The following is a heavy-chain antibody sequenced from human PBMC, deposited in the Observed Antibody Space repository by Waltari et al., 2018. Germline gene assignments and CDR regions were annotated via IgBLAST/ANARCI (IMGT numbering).Heavy chain of an antibody. J-gene: IGHJ4*02. D-gene: IGHD6-6*01. CDR2: ISSSSSYI. V-gene: IGHV3-21*01. CDR3: ARDPHIAAREFDY. CDR1: GFTFRSYS. Sequence: EVQLVESGGVLVKPGGSLRLSCAASGFTFRSYSMNWVRQAPGKGLEWVSSISSSSSYIYYADSVKGRFTISRDNAKNSLYLQMNSLRAEDTAVYYCARDPHIAAREFDYWGQGTLVTVSS.